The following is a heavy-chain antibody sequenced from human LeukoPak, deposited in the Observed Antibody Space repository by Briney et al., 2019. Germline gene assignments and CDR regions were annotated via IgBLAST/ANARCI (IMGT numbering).Heavy chain of an antibody. J-gene: IGHJ4*02. V-gene: IGHV3-21*01. CDR3: IRANYFDY. Sequence: GRSLRLSCAASGFTFSSYGITWVRQAPGRGLEWVSFIGTTSSYIYYADSVKGRFTISRDNAKNSVYLQMNSLRAEDTAVYYCIRANYFDYWGQGTLLTVSS. CDR1: GFTFSSYG. CDR2: IGTTSSYI.